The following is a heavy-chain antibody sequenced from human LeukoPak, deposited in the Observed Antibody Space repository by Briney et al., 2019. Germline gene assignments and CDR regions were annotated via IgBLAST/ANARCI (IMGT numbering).Heavy chain of an antibody. J-gene: IGHJ5*02. CDR2: IYANGNT. CDR1: GFTVSDNY. V-gene: IGHV3-53*01. D-gene: IGHD3-10*01. CDR3: ARVGEGELGNWFDP. Sequence: GGSLSLSCAVSGFTVSDNYITWVRQAPGKGLEWVSVIYANGNTYYGDSMQGRLTISRDKSKNTVFLQMNSLRVEDTAMYYCARVGEGELGNWFDPWGQGTLVTVSS.